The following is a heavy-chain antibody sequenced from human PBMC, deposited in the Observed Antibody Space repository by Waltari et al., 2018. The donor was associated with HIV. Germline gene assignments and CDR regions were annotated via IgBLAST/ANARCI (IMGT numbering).Heavy chain of an antibody. J-gene: IGHJ4*02. D-gene: IGHD6-19*01. CDR2: ITSSGGRT. V-gene: IGHV3-23*01. CDR3: ATCNIGSGWYLKSPIRI. Sequence: VQMLESGGDLVQPGGSLRLACAVSGLHFATYGLGWVRQAPGKGLEWMSAITSSGGRTYYAESVKGRFIISRDNSKKTVTLQLKNLRLGDTAMYYCATCNIGSGWYLKSPIRIWGQGTLVTVS. CDR1: GLHFATYG.